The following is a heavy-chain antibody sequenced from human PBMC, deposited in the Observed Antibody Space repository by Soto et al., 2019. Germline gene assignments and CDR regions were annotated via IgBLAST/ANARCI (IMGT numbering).Heavy chain of an antibody. CDR2: IYYSGST. J-gene: IGHJ5*02. V-gene: IGHV4-39*01. D-gene: IGHD3-10*01. CDR3: ARQGSSGDYFRNFLWFDP. Sequence: PSETLSLTCTVSGGSISSTTYFWAWIRQSPGKGPEWIGSIYYSGSTYFNPSLRSRVTMSVDTSENQFSLRLNSVTAADTAMYYCARQGSSGDYFRNFLWFDPWGQGTLLTVSS. CDR1: GGSISSTTYF.